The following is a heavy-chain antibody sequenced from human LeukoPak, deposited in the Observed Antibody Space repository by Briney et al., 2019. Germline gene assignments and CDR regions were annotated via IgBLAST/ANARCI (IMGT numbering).Heavy chain of an antibody. Sequence: GESLKISCKGSGYSFTSYWIGWVRQMPGKGLEWMGIIYPGDSDTRYSPSFQGQVTISADKSISTVYLQWSSLKASDTAMYYCARLGVVVPAAISPDYYFDSWGQGTLVTVSS. CDR1: GYSFTSYW. J-gene: IGHJ4*02. CDR3: ARLGVVVPAAISPDYYFDS. V-gene: IGHV5-51*01. D-gene: IGHD2-2*02. CDR2: IYPGDSDT.